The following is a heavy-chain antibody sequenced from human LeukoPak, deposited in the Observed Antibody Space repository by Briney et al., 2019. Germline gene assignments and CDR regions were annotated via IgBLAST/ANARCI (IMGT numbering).Heavy chain of an antibody. D-gene: IGHD1-26*01. CDR1: GGSISSFY. J-gene: IGHJ4*02. CDR3: ARRYSGSSFTY. V-gene: IGHV4-59*08. CDR2: IYDSGST. Sequence: SETLSLTCTVSGGSISSFYWSWIRQSPRKGLEWIGYIYDSGSTDYNPSLKSRVTMSMDTSANQVSLRLTSVTAADTAIYYCARRYSGSSFTYWGRGTLVTVSS.